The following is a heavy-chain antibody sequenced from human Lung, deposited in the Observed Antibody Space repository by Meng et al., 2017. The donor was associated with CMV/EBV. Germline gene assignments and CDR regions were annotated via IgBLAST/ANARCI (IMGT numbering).Heavy chain of an antibody. D-gene: IGHD6-19*01. CDR1: GFTFSDHH. CDR2: IKKKADSYTT. V-gene: IGHV3-72*01. Sequence: GGSLRLSXAASGFTFSDHHMDWVRQAPGRGLEWVGEIKKKADSYTTHYAASVKGRFTISRDDSKNSVYLQLSSLKTEDSAVYYCADLAEAFGMDVWGQGTTVTLSS. CDR3: ADLAEAFGMDV. J-gene: IGHJ6*02.